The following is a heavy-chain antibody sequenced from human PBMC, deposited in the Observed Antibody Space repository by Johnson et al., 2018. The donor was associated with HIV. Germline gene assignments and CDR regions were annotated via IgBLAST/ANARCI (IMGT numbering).Heavy chain of an antibody. J-gene: IGHJ3*02. V-gene: IGHV3-13*01. D-gene: IGHD1-26*01. Sequence: VQLVESGGGLVQPGGSLRLSCAASGFTFSSYDMHWVRQATGKGLEWVAAVGTAGDTFYPGSVKGRFTISREDAKNSLYLQMNSLSAGDTAVYYCARVRWELPDDAFDIWGQGTMVTVSS. CDR3: ARVRWELPDDAFDI. CDR1: GFTFSSYD. CDR2: VGTAGDT.